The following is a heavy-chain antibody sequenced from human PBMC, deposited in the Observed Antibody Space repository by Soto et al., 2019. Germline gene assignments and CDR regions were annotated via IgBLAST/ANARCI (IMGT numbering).Heavy chain of an antibody. CDR3: ARAGSSLAFDY. J-gene: IGHJ4*02. CDR2: ISAYDGST. CDR1: GYTFSSYG. Sequence: ASVKVSCKASGYTFSSYGISWVRQAPGQGLEWMAWISAYDGSTNYAQKFQDRVTMTTDTSTSTAYMELRSLRSEDTAVYYCARAGSSLAFDYWGQGTLVTVSS. D-gene: IGHD6-6*01. V-gene: IGHV1-18*01.